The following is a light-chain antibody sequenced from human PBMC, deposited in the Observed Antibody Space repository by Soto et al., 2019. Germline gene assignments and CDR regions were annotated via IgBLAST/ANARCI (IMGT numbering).Light chain of an antibody. CDR1: SGYVGTYSL. CDR2: EGH. Sequence: SALAQPASVSGSPGQSITISCTGASGYVGTYSLVSWYQQHPGKAPKVVIYEGHKRPSGVPDRFSGSTSVNTASLTISGLQTDDGADYYCCLYVGATTYVFGTGTKVTVL. V-gene: IGLV2-23*01. CDR3: CLYVGATTYV. J-gene: IGLJ1*01.